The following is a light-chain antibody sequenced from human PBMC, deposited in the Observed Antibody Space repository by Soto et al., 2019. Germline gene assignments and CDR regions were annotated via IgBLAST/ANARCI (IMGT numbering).Light chain of an antibody. CDR1: QSVLYSSNNKNY. CDR3: QQYYSTPRT. CDR2: WAS. J-gene: IGKJ1*01. Sequence: DIVMTQSPDSLAVSLGGGATINCKSSQSVLYSSNNKNYLAWYQQKPGQPPKLLIYWASTRESGVPDRFSGSGSGTDFTLTISSLQAEDVAVYYCQQYYSTPRTFGQGTKVDIK. V-gene: IGKV4-1*01.